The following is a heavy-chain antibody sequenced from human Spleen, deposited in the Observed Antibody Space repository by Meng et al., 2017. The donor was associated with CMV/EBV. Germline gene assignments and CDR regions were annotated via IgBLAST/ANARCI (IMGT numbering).Heavy chain of an antibody. CDR3: ARGRSRISPLGYCSSTSCSTPYYYYYGMDV. Sequence: PPGKGLEWIGEINHSGSTNYNPSLKSRVTISVDTSKNQFSLKLSSVTAADTAVYYCARGRSRISPLGYCSSTSCSTPYYYYYGMDVWGQGTTVTVSS. V-gene: IGHV4-34*01. CDR2: INHSGST. J-gene: IGHJ6*02. D-gene: IGHD2-2*01.